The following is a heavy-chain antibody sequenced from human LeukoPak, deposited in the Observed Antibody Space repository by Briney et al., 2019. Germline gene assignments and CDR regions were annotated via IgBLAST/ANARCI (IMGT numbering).Heavy chain of an antibody. CDR3: TRDSGTYNWFDP. J-gene: IGHJ5*02. V-gene: IGHV3-73*01. D-gene: IGHD1-26*01. CDR1: GFTFSGSA. CDR2: IDKKDKGYATAT. Sequence: GGSLRLSCAASGFTFSGSAIHWVRQSSGKGLEWVGQIDKKDKGYATATAYAASVKGRFTISRDDSINTAYLQMKSLETEDTALYYCTRDSGTYNWFDPWGQGTLVTVSS.